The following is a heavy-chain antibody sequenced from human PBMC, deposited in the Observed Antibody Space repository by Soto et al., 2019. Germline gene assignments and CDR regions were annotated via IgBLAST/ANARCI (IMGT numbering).Heavy chain of an antibody. J-gene: IGHJ2*01. Sequence: SVKVSCKASGGTFSSYAISWVRQVPGQGLEWMGGIIPIFGTANYAQKFQGRVTITADESTSTAYMELSSLRSEDTAVYYCARAFDDGGNPYWYFDLWGRGTLVTVSS. V-gene: IGHV1-69*13. CDR2: IIPIFGTA. CDR1: GGTFSSYA. D-gene: IGHD2-15*01. CDR3: ARAFDDGGNPYWYFDL.